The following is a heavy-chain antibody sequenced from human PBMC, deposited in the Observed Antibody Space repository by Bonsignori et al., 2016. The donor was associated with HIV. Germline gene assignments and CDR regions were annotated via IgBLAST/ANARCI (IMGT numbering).Heavy chain of an antibody. J-gene: IGHJ3*02. CDR1: GGSISSGRYY. CDR2: IYSSGST. Sequence: SETLSLTCSVSGGSISSGRYYWSWIRQPAGKGLEWIGRIYSSGSTNYNPSLRSRITISVDTSTNQFSLEVTSVTAADTAVYYCARVVEDWGSYRYSFDIWGQGTMVTVSS. D-gene: IGHD3-16*02. CDR3: ARVVEDWGSYRYSFDI. V-gene: IGHV4-61*02.